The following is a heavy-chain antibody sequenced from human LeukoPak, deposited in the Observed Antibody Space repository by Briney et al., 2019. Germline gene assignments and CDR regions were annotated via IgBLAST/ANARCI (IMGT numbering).Heavy chain of an antibody. V-gene: IGHV3-33*01. Sequence: PGGSLRLSCTTSGFSFNTYAMHWVRQAPGKGLEWMAVIWYDGSKKYYADSVQGRFTISRDNSKNTLYLQMNSLRAEDTAVYYCARERHPFNTEPSFDYWGQGTLVTVSS. CDR3: ARERHPFNTEPSFDY. D-gene: IGHD1-14*01. CDR2: IWYDGSKK. J-gene: IGHJ4*02. CDR1: GFSFNTYA.